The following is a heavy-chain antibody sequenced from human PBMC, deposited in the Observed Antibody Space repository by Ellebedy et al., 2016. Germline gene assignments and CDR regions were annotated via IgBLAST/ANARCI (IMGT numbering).Heavy chain of an antibody. J-gene: IGHJ5*02. CDR1: GYTFTGYY. CDR3: ARGVPTWGSGRNWFNP. D-gene: IGHD6-19*01. CDR2: INPNSGGT. V-gene: IGHV1-2*02. Sequence: ASVKVSCXASGYTFTGYYIHWVRQAPGQGLEWMGWINPNSGGTNYAQKFQGRVTMTRDTSISTAYMELSRLRSDDTAVYYCARGVPTWGSGRNWFNPWGQGTLVTVSS.